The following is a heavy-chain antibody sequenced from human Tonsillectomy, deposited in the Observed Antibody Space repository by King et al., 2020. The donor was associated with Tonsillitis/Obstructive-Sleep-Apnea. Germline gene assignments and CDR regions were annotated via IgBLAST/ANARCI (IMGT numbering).Heavy chain of an antibody. V-gene: IGHV5-51*03. CDR2: IYPGDSDT. J-gene: IGHJ6*02. CDR3: AEGGAGYGSSTSRYGGFMNYYYGMDV. Sequence: QLVQSGAEVKKPGESLKISCKGSGNSFTSYWIGWVRQMPGKGLEWMGIIYPGDSDTRYSPSFQGQVTTSADKSISTAYLHGSSLKASDTAMYYCAEGGAGYGSSTSRYGGFMNYYYGMDVWGQGTTVTVSS. CDR1: GNSFTSYW. D-gene: IGHD2-2*01.